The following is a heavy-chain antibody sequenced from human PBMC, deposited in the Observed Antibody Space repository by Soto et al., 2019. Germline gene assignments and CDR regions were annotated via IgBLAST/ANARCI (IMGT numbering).Heavy chain of an antibody. J-gene: IGHJ4*02. Sequence: KLGGSLRLSCAASGFTFSSYSMNWVRQAPGKGLEWVSSISSSSSYIYYADSVKGRFTISRDNAKNSLYLQMNSPRAEDTAVYYCARDRTLAKNDYWGQGTLVTVSS. CDR1: GFTFSSYS. CDR3: ARDRTLAKNDY. V-gene: IGHV3-21*01. CDR2: ISSSSSYI.